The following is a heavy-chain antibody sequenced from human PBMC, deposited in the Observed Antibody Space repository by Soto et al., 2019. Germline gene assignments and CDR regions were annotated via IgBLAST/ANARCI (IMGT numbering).Heavy chain of an antibody. Sequence: QTGGSLRLSCAASGFTFSSYAMSWVRQDPGKGLEWVSAISGSGGSTYYADSVKGRFTISRDNSKNTLYLQMNSLRAEDTAVYYCAKGGAVIHDHYYYGMDVWGQGTTVTVSS. CDR2: ISGSGGST. CDR1: GFTFSSYA. CDR3: AKGGAVIHDHYYYGMDV. V-gene: IGHV3-23*01. J-gene: IGHJ6*02. D-gene: IGHD3-22*01.